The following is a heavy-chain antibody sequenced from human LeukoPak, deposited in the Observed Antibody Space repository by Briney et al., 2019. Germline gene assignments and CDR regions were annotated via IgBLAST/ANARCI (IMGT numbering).Heavy chain of an antibody. CDR1: GITFRSYS. Sequence: GGSLRLSCAASGITFRSYSMSWVRQAPGKGLEWVSSISSSSNYIYYADSVKGRFTISRDNAKNSLYLQMNSLKASDTAVYYCAIPGTYDGRNYYYYYMDVWGKGTTVTVSS. J-gene: IGHJ6*03. CDR3: AIPGTYDGRNYYYYYMDV. D-gene: IGHD5-12*01. CDR2: ISSSSNYI. V-gene: IGHV3-21*04.